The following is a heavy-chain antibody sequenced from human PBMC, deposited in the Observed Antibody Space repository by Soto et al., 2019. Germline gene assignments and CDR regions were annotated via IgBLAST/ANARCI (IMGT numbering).Heavy chain of an antibody. D-gene: IGHD4-4*01. Sequence: QITLKESGPTLVKPTQTLTLTCSFSGFSLSTSGVGVSWIRQPPGKALEWLALIYWDDDKRYSPSLKSRLTINXDTSKNQVVLTMTNMEPVDTATYYCAHILTTVTTDWGQGTLVTVSS. CDR1: GFSLSTSGVG. J-gene: IGHJ4*02. CDR3: AHILTTVTTD. V-gene: IGHV2-5*02. CDR2: IYWDDDK.